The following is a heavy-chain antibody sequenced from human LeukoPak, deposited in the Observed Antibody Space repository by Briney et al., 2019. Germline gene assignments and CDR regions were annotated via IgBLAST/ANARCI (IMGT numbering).Heavy chain of an antibody. CDR1: GYTFTGYY. J-gene: IGHJ6*03. CDR3: ARDHSDSPYYYYYYMDV. Sequence: ASVKVSCKASGYTFTGYYILWVRQAPGQGLEWMGWINPKTGGTKYAQKFQGRVTMTRDTSVSTAYMELSRLRSDDTAVYYCARDHSDSPYYYYYYMDVWGKGTTVTVSS. CDR2: INPKTGGT. V-gene: IGHV1-2*02. D-gene: IGHD1-26*01.